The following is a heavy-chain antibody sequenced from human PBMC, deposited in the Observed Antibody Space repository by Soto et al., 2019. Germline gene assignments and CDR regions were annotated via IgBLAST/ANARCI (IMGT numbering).Heavy chain of an antibody. V-gene: IGHV1-18*01. J-gene: IGHJ4*02. D-gene: IGHD3-22*01. Sequence: QVQLVQSGAEVKKPGASVKVSCKASGYTFTSYGISWVRQAPGQGLEWMGWISAYNGNTNYAQKLQGRVTMTTDTSTSTGYMELRSLRSDDTAVYYCARDLPSFYYDSSGPDYWGQGTLVTVSS. CDR3: ARDLPSFYYDSSGPDY. CDR2: ISAYNGNT. CDR1: GYTFTSYG.